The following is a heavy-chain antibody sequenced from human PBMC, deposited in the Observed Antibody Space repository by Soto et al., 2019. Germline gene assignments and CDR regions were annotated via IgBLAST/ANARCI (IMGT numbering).Heavy chain of an antibody. CDR2: IYYSGST. CDR1: GGTIINVDYY. J-gene: IGHJ4*02. V-gene: IGHV4-30-4*08. CDR3: VRNHGARVYSAY. D-gene: IGHD4-17*01. Sequence: LTKSVSGGTIINVDYYWSRIRQPPEKGLEWIGYIYYSGSTYYNPSLKSRVTISIDTSMNQFSLNLNSVTAADTAVYFCVRNHGARVYSAYWGKGSLVTVSS.